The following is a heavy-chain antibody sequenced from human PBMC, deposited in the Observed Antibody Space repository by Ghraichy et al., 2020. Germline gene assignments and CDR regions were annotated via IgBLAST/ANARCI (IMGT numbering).Heavy chain of an antibody. V-gene: IGHV4-39*01. J-gene: IGHJ6*03. Sequence: SETLSLTCTVSGGSISSSSYYWGWIRQPPGKGLEWIGSIYYSGSTYYNPSLKSRVTISVDTSKNQFSLKLSSVTAADTAVYYCARHRLSVYYYYYYMDVWGKGTTVTVSS. CDR3: ARHRLSVYYYYYYMDV. CDR2: IYYSGST. CDR1: GGSISSSSYY.